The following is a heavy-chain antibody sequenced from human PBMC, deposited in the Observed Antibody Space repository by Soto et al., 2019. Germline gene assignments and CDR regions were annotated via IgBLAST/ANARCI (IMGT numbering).Heavy chain of an antibody. CDR1: GYAFSQFY. J-gene: IGHJ6*03. D-gene: IGHD4-17*01. CDR2: INPYSGRT. Sequence: QVQLVQSGAEVKKPGASVKVSCKASGYAFSQFYIHWMRQAPGQGLEWMGWINPYSGRTMFAQNFQVWVTMTRDTSIKTVYMELSGPKSDAAVFYYCARESGGTTATLDYYYFYIDVWGKGTTVTVSS. V-gene: IGHV1-2*04. CDR3: ARESGGTTATLDYYYFYIDV.